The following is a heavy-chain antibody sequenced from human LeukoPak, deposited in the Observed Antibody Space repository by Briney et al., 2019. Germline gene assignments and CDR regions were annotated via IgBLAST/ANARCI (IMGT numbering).Heavy chain of an antibody. J-gene: IGHJ3*02. Sequence: SETLSLTCIVSGVSLSYYQWSWIRQPPGKGLQWIGYMYNNGSTDYNPSLKSRVTISGDTSKNQFSLKLSSVTASDTALYYFVTNAGSAALDAIDIWGLRTMVTVSS. D-gene: IGHD2-2*01. CDR1: GVSLSYYQ. CDR2: MYNNGST. V-gene: IGHV4-59*08. CDR3: VTNAGSAALDAIDI.